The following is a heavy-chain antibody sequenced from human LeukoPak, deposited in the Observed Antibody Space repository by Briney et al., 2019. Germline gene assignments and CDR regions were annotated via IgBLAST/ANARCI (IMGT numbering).Heavy chain of an antibody. Sequence: EASVKVSCKASGGTFSSYAISWVRQAPGQGLEWMGGIIPIFGTANYVQKFQGRVTITADESTSTAYMELSSLRSEDTAVYYCARDKTTVTGRTRYYYYYMDVWGKGTTVTVSS. V-gene: IGHV1-69*13. CDR1: GGTFSSYA. J-gene: IGHJ6*03. CDR3: ARDKTTVTGRTRYYYYYMDV. CDR2: IIPIFGTA. D-gene: IGHD4-11*01.